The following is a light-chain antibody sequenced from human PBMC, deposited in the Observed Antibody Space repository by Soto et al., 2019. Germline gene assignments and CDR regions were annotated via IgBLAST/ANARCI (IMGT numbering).Light chain of an antibody. Sequence: EIVMTQSPATLSVSPGERATLSCRASQSVSSNLAWYQQKPGQAPRLLIYGASTRATGIPASFSGRLSGTVITLTISSLESEDFAVYFCKQYNDWRGTFGQGTKVEIK. J-gene: IGKJ1*01. CDR3: KQYNDWRGT. CDR1: QSVSSN. CDR2: GAS. V-gene: IGKV3D-15*01.